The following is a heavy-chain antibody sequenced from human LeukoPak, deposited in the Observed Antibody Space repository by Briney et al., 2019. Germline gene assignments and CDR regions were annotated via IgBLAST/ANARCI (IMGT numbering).Heavy chain of an antibody. D-gene: IGHD3-3*01. CDR2: INHSGST. J-gene: IGHJ5*02. CDR3: ARQRRYDFWSDYQYNWFDP. V-gene: IGHV4-34*01. CDR1: GGSFSGYY. Sequence: SETLSLTCAVYGGSFSGYYWSWIRQPPGKGLEWIGEINHSGSTNYNPSLKSRVTISVDTSKNQFSLKLSSVTAADTAVYYCARQRRYDFWSDYQYNWFDPWRQGTLVTVSS.